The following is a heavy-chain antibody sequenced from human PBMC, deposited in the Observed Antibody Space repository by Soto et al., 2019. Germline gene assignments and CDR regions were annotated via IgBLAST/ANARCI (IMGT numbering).Heavy chain of an antibody. Sequence: PGGSLRLSCAASGFTFSSYAMSWVRQAPGKGLEWVSAISGSGGSTYYADSVKGRFTISRDNSKNTLYLQMNSLRAEDTAVYYCAKDRYRGPAHQRNWFDPWGQGTLVTVSS. CDR2: ISGSGGST. D-gene: IGHD3-10*01. CDR3: AKDRYRGPAHQRNWFDP. V-gene: IGHV3-23*01. CDR1: GFTFSSYA. J-gene: IGHJ5*02.